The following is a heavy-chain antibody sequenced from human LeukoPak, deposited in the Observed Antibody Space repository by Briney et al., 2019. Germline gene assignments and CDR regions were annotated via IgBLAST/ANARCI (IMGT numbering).Heavy chain of an antibody. V-gene: IGHV3-23*01. CDR3: AKPYYYDSSDNYYGNFDY. CDR1: GFTFSNYA. CDR2: ISGSVGST. D-gene: IGHD3-22*01. J-gene: IGHJ4*02. Sequence: GGSLRLSCAASGFTFSNYAMNWVRQAPGKGLEWVSGISGSVGSTYYADSVKGRFTISRDNSKKTLYLQMNSLRAEDTAVYYCAKPYYYDSSDNYYGNFDYWGQGTLVTVSS.